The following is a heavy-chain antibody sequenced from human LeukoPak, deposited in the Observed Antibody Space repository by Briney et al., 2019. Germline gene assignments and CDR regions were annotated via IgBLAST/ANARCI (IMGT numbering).Heavy chain of an antibody. D-gene: IGHD6-19*01. J-gene: IGHJ6*03. CDR1: GGSISSYY. V-gene: IGHV4-59*01. CDR2: IYYSGST. CDR3: ARAGYNSGWYLRYYYYMDV. Sequence: SSETLSLTCTVSGGSISSYYWSWIRQPPGKGLEWIGYIYYSGSTNYNPSLKSRVTISVDTSKNQFSLKLSSVTAADTAVYYCARAGYNSGWYLRYYYYMDVWSKGTTVTISS.